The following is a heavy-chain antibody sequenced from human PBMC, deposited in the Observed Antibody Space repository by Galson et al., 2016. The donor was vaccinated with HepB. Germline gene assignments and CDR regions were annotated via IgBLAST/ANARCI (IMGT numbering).Heavy chain of an antibody. CDR2: ISYDGSYK. J-gene: IGHJ4*02. CDR3: ARATTTAMVND. CDR1: GFTFSSYA. V-gene: IGHV3-30*04. D-gene: IGHD5-18*01. Sequence: SLRLSCAASGFTFSSYAMHWVRQAPGKGLEWVAVISYDGSYKFYADSVKGRFNISRDNSKNTLYLQMNSLGAEDTAVYYCARATTTAMVNDWGQGTLVTVSS.